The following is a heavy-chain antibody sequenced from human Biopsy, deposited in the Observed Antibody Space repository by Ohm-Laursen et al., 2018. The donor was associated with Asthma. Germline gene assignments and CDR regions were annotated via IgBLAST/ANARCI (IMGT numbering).Heavy chain of an antibody. CDR1: GFILSNYD. Sequence: SLRLSCAASGFILSNYDMHWVRQAPGKGLEWVAVLSYNGNNKYYADSVRGRFTISRDNSENTLYLQMNSLRVEDTAVYYCARGDWYGSASNGYWGQGALVTVSA. D-gene: IGHD6-6*01. J-gene: IGHJ4*02. CDR3: ARGDWYGSASNGY. CDR2: LSYNGNNK. V-gene: IGHV3-30*03.